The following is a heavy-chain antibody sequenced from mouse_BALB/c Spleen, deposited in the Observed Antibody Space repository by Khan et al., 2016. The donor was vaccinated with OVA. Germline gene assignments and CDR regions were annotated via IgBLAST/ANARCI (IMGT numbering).Heavy chain of an antibody. J-gene: IGHJ4*01. D-gene: IGHD2-14*01. CDR2: TNTYTGEP. CDR3: ARVGYNGTMDY. V-gene: IGHV9-3-1*01. Sequence: QIQLVQSGPDLKKPGETVKISCKASGYTFTNYGMNWVKQVPGKGLKWMGWTNTYTGEPTYADDFKGRFAFSLETSASTAYLQINNLKNEDTATYFCARVGYNGTMDYWVQGTSVNVAS. CDR1: GYTFTNYG.